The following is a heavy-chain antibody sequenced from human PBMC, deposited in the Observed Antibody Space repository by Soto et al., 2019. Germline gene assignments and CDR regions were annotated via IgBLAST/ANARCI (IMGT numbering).Heavy chain of an antibody. Sequence: QVQLVQSGAEVQKPGSSVKVSCKASGGTFSSYAISWVRQAPGQGLEWMGGIIPIFGTANYAQKFQGRVTITADESTSTAYMELSSLRSEDTAVYYCARVDTAMVKFYYYYGMDVWGQGTTVTVSS. CDR3: ARVDTAMVKFYYYYGMDV. D-gene: IGHD5-18*01. V-gene: IGHV1-69*01. CDR1: GGTFSSYA. CDR2: IIPIFGTA. J-gene: IGHJ6*02.